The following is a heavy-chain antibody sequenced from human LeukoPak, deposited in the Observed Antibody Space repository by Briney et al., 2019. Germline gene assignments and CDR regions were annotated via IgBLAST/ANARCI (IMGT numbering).Heavy chain of an antibody. CDR1: GYTFTGYY. Sequence: GASVKVSCKASGYTFTGYYMHWVRQAPGQGLEWMGWINPNSGGTNYAQKFQGWVTMTRDTSISTAYMELSRLRSDDTAVYYCARPLRSYYDSSGYYRAYNWFDPGGQGTLVTVPS. CDR2: INPNSGGT. D-gene: IGHD3-22*01. V-gene: IGHV1-2*04. CDR3: ARPLRSYYDSSGYYRAYNWFDP. J-gene: IGHJ5*02.